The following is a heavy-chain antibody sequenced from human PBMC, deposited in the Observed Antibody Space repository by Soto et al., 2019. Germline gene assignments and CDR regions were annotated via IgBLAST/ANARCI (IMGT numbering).Heavy chain of an antibody. CDR2: IILISGVP. CDR3: ATPSVAARPKGGYYYMDV. V-gene: IGHV1-69*13. D-gene: IGHD6-6*01. Sequence: SVKVSCKAPGGTFSSSSISWMRQAPGQGLEWMGGIILISGVPNYAQKFQDRVRIIADEFTNTAYMELSSLRSEDTAVYYCATPSVAARPKGGYYYMDVWGQGTTVTVSS. CDR1: GGTFSSSS. J-gene: IGHJ6*03.